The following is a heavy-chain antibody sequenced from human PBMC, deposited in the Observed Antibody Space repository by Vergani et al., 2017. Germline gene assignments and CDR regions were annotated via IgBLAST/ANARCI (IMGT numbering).Heavy chain of an antibody. CDR2: IDWDDDK. D-gene: IGHD6-19*01. CDR3: ARAPYTSGWYGFDP. V-gene: IGHV2-70*13. Sequence: QVTLRESGPALVKPTQTLTLTCTFSGFSLTTSGMCVSWIRQPPGKALEWLALIDWDDDKYYSPSLKTRLTISKDTSKNQVVLTMTNMDPVDTATYYCARAPYTSGWYGFDPWGQGTLVTVSS. CDR1: GFSLTTSGMC. J-gene: IGHJ5*02.